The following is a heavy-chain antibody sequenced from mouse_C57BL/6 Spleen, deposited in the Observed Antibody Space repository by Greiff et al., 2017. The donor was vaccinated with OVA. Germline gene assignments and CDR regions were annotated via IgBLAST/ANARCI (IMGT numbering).Heavy chain of an antibody. V-gene: IGHV5-4*01. J-gene: IGHJ1*03. CDR1: GFTFSSYA. CDR3: ARDADYYGSSPYWYFDV. D-gene: IGHD1-1*01. Sequence: EVKVVESGGGLVKPGGSLKLSCAASGFTFSSYAMSWVRQTPEKRLEWVATISDGGSYTYYPDNVKGRFTISRDNAKNNLYLQMSHLKSEDTAMYYCARDADYYGSSPYWYFDVWGTGTTVTVSS. CDR2: ISDGGSYT.